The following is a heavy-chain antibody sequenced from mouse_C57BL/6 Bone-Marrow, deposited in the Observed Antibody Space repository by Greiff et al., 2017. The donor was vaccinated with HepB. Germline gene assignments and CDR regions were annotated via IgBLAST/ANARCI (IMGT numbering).Heavy chain of an antibody. V-gene: IGHV10-3*01. Sequence: DVQLVESGGGLVQPKGSLKLSCAASGFTFNTYAMHWVRQAPGKGLEWVARIRSKSSNYATYYADSVKDRFTISRDDSQSMLYLQMNNLKTEDTAMYYCVRDRTVVADYAMDYWGQGTSVTVSS. CDR1: GFTFNTYA. D-gene: IGHD1-1*01. CDR3: VRDRTVVADYAMDY. CDR2: IRSKSSNYAT. J-gene: IGHJ4*01.